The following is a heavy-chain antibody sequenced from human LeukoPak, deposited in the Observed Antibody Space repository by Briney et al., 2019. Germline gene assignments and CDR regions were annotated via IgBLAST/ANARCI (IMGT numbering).Heavy chain of an antibody. J-gene: IGHJ5*02. Sequence: PGGSLRLSCAASGFTFSSYWMHWVRQAPGKGLVWVSRINSDGSSTSYADSVKGRFTISRDNAKNTLYLQMNSPRAEDTAVYYCTRGTAAGNWFDPWGQGTLVTVSS. V-gene: IGHV3-74*01. CDR1: GFTFSSYW. CDR3: TRGTAAGNWFDP. CDR2: INSDGSST. D-gene: IGHD6-13*01.